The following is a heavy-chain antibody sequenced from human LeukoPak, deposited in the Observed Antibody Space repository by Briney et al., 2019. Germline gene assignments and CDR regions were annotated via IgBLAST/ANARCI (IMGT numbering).Heavy chain of an antibody. Sequence: GGSLRLSCAASGFTFSDYYMSWIRQAPGKGLEWVSYISNSGSTIYYADSVKGRFFISRDNAKNSLYLQMNSLRAEDTAVYYCARVPSWKGYMDVWGKGTTVTVSS. J-gene: IGHJ6*03. V-gene: IGHV3-11*01. CDR2: ISNSGSTI. CDR3: ARVPSWKGYMDV. D-gene: IGHD1-1*01. CDR1: GFTFSDYY.